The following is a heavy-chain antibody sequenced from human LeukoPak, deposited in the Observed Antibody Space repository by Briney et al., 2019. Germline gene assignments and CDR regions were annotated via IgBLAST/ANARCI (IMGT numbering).Heavy chain of an antibody. CDR3: ARDQVVYDY. V-gene: IGHV3-48*03. D-gene: IGHD2-15*01. CDR2: ISSSGSSI. J-gene: IGHJ4*02. CDR1: GFTFSSYE. Sequence: GGSLRLSCAASGFTFSSYEMNWVRQAPGKGLEWVSYISSSGSSIYYADSVKGRFTISRDNAKNSLYLQMNSLRAEDTAVYYCARDQVVYDYWGQGTLVTVSS.